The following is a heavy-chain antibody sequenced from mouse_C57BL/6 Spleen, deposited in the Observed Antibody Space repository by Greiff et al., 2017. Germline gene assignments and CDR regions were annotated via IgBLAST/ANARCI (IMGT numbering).Heavy chain of an antibody. CDR1: GFTFSSYA. CDR3: ARGEDYEDYAMDY. Sequence: VMLVESGGGLVKPGGSLKLSCAASGFTFSSYAMSWVRQTPEKRLEWVATISDGGSYTYYPDNVKGRFTISRDNAKNNLYLQMSHLKSEDTAMYYCARGEDYEDYAMDYWGQGTSVTVSS. D-gene: IGHD2-4*01. CDR2: ISDGGSYT. J-gene: IGHJ4*01. V-gene: IGHV5-4*03.